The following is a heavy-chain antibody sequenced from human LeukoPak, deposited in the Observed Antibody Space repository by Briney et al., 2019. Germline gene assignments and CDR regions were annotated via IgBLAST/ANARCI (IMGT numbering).Heavy chain of an antibody. V-gene: IGHV4-59*02. CDR3: ARGVSPLPSLYDSSGYPPDS. D-gene: IGHD3-22*01. J-gene: IGHJ4*02. CDR1: GGSVSRNY. Sequence: PSETLSLTCTVSGGSVSRNYWTWIRQPPGKGLEWIGYVFYSGSTNYNPSLKSRVTISVDTSDNQVSLKLDSVTAADTAMCYCARGVSPLPSLYDSSGYPPDSWGQGTLVTVSS. CDR2: VFYSGST.